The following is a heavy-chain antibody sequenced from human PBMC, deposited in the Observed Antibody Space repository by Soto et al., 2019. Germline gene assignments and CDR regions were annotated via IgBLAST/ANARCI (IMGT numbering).Heavy chain of an antibody. Sequence: QVQLEQSGAEVKKPGSSVRVSCKASGGPFSNDIITWVRQAPGQGLEWMGRIIPLLTTSTYAQKFQGRLTIPADRSTGTAYMDLKNLTSADTAVYYCARDSPIGSTFSGYDAIDYWGQGTRITVSS. CDR1: GGPFSNDI. V-gene: IGHV1-69*08. D-gene: IGHD5-12*01. J-gene: IGHJ4*02. CDR2: IIPLLTTS. CDR3: ARDSPIGSTFSGYDAIDY.